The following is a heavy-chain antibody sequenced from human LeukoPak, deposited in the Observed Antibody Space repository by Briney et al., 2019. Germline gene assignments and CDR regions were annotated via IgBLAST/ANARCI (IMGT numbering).Heavy chain of an antibody. Sequence: GGSLRLSCAASGITFSSYGMHWVRQAPGKGLEWVAFIRYDGSNKYYADSVKGRFTISRDNSKNTLYLQMNSLRAEDTALYYCAKDVFTMVRGVLEYWGQGTLVTVSS. J-gene: IGHJ4*02. V-gene: IGHV3-30*02. D-gene: IGHD3-10*01. CDR2: IRYDGSNK. CDR1: GITFSSYG. CDR3: AKDVFTMVRGVLEY.